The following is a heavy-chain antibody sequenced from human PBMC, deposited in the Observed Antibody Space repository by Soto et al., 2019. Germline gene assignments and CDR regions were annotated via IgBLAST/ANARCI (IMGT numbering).Heavy chain of an antibody. CDR1: GYTFTSYA. V-gene: IGHV1-3*01. CDR2: IKAGNGNS. CDR3: SRDLPPVDY. J-gene: IGHJ4*02. Sequence: QVQLVQSGAEVKKPGASVKVSCKASGYTFTSYAMHWVRQAPGQRLEGMGWIKAGNGNSKYSQKFQGRVTSTRDTSASTAYMERSSLRSEDSAVYSWSRDLPPVDYWGQGTLVTVSS.